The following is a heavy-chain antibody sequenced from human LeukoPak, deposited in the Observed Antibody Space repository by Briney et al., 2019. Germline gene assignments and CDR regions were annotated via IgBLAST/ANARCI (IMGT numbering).Heavy chain of an antibody. CDR2: IYYSGST. V-gene: IGHV4-31*03. CDR3: ARGRSDILTGYYWLDY. D-gene: IGHD3-9*01. CDR1: GGSISSGGYY. Sequence: SHTLSLTCTVSGGSISSGGYYWSRIRQHPGKGLEWIGYIYYSGSTYYNPSLKSRVTISVDTSKNQFSLKLSSVTAADTAVYYCARGRSDILTGYYWLDYWGQGTLVTVSS. J-gene: IGHJ4*02.